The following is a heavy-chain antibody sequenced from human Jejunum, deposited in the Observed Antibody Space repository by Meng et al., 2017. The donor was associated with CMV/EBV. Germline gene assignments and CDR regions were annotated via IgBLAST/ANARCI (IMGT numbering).Heavy chain of an antibody. CDR3: AADISTAWFYY. CDR1: GDSISSGRHF. J-gene: IGHJ4*02. CDR2: IHYTETT. V-gene: IGHV4-39*07. D-gene: IGHD2-2*01. Sequence: QGQLQASGPGLVTPSETLSLTCTVSGDSISSGRHFWGWIRQAPGKGLEWIATIHYTETTHYNPSLKSRITISVDTSENQISLKVNSVTAADTAMYYCAADISTAWFYYWGQGTLVHRLL.